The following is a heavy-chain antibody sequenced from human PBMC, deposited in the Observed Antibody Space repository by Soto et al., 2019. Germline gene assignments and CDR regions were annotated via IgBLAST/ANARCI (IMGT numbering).Heavy chain of an antibody. CDR2: MWYDGSNE. Sequence: QVQLVESGGGVVQPGRSLRLSCAASGFTFSNYGMHWVRQAPGKGLEWVAVMWYDGSNEYYADSVKGRFSISRDNSKNTLYLQMNSLRAEDTAVYYCARDALLIAAPGTRRGYFDDWGQGTLVTVSS. J-gene: IGHJ4*02. V-gene: IGHV3-33*01. CDR1: GFTFSNYG. CDR3: ARDALLIAAPGTRRGYFDD. D-gene: IGHD6-13*01.